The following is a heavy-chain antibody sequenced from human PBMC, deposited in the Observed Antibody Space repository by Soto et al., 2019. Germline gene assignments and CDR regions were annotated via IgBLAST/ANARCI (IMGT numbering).Heavy chain of an antibody. CDR3: ARHLLGSTRGNLDY. D-gene: IGHD2-2*01. CDR2: IYPYDSDT. CDR1: GYSIISHW. Sequence: GEPLQIRYKTVGYSIISHWVGWGLQKAGKGMELMGNIYPYDSDTRYSPSFQGQVTISADTSITTAYLQWSGLRASDTAMYFCARHLLGSTRGNLDYWAQGNLVTVSS. J-gene: IGHJ4*01. V-gene: IGHV5-51*01.